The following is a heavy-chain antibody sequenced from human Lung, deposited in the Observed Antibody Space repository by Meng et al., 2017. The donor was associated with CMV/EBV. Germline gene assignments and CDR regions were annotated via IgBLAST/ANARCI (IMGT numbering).Heavy chain of an antibody. CDR2: MNPNSGNT. J-gene: IGHJ6*02. V-gene: IGHV1-8*01. CDR1: GYTFTTYD. D-gene: IGHD2-2*01. CDR3: ARTRIEVEPDGRKIKYYNYGMDV. Sequence: SVKVSCXASGYTFTTYDINWVRQATGQGLEWMGWMNPNSGNTGYAQKFQGRVTLTRVTSISTAYMELSSLISDDTAVYYCARTRIEVEPDGRKIKYYNYGMDVWGQGTTVTVSS.